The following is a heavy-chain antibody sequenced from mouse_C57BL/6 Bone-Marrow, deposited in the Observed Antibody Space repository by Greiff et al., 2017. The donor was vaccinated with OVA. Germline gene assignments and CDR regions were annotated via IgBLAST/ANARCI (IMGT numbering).Heavy chain of an antibody. V-gene: IGHV5-4*01. CDR3: ARDGGVGSY. J-gene: IGHJ2*01. D-gene: IGHD1-1*01. CDR1: GFTFSSYA. Sequence: EVKLMESGGGLVKPGGSLKLSCAASGFTFSSYAMSWVRQTPEKRLEWVATISDGGSYTYYPDNVKGRFTISRDNAKNNLYLQMSHLKSEDTAMYYCARDGGVGSYWGQGTTLTVSS. CDR2: ISDGGSYT.